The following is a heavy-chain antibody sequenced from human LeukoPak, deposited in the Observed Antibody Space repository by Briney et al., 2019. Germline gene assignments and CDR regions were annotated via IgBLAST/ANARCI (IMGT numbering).Heavy chain of an antibody. CDR2: ISHSGST. Sequence: PSETLSLICTVSGYSISTTYYGGWIRQPPGKGLEWIATISHSGSTYYTPSLRSRLTISLDTSKNQFSLKLTSVTAADTAVYYCARVNAPVATFDYWGQGALVTVSS. V-gene: IGHV4-38-2*02. CDR3: ARVNAPVATFDY. D-gene: IGHD2-21*01. J-gene: IGHJ4*02. CDR1: GYSISTTYY.